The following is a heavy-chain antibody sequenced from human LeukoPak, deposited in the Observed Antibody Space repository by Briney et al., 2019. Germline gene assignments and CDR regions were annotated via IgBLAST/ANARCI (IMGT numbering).Heavy chain of an antibody. D-gene: IGHD6-13*01. J-gene: IGHJ4*02. CDR3: AKGYSNAARFDS. Sequence: GGSLRLSCAATGFTFSSSAMSCVRQAPGKGLEWVSAISAAGGDRYYAASVKGRLTISRDNSKSTLYLQMDSLRPEDTATYYCAKGYSNAARFDSWGQGTLVIVSA. V-gene: IGHV3-23*01. CDR2: ISAAGGDR. CDR1: GFTFSSSA.